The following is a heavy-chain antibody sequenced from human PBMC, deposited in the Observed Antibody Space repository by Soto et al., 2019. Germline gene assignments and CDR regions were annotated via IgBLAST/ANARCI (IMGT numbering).Heavy chain of an antibody. J-gene: IGHJ6*02. CDR3: AKDPVLSSGWPYYYYYYGMDV. CDR1: GFTFSSYA. Sequence: LRLSCAASGFTFSSYAMSWVRQAPGKGLEWVSAISGSGGSTYYADSVKGRFTISRDNSKNTLYLQMNSLRAEDTAVYYCAKDPVLSSGWPYYYYYYGMDVWGQGTTVTVSS. V-gene: IGHV3-23*01. D-gene: IGHD6-19*01. CDR2: ISGSGGST.